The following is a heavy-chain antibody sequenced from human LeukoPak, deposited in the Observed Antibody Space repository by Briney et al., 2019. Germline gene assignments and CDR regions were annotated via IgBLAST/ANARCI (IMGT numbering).Heavy chain of an antibody. Sequence: SETLSLTCTVSSGSITSSYRSWIRQPPGKGLEWIGYIYYSGNTNYNPSLKSRVTISVDTSKNQFSLKLSSVTAADTAVYYCARHLAYCSSSCCNTWFDPWGQGTLVTVSS. CDR2: IYYSGNT. J-gene: IGHJ5*02. D-gene: IGHD2-2*01. CDR3: ARHLAYCSSSCCNTWFDP. CDR1: SGSITSSY. V-gene: IGHV4-59*08.